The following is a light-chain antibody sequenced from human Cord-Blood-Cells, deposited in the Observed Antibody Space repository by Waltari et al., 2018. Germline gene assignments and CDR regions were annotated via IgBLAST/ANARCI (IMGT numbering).Light chain of an antibody. CDR1: SSDVGRYKL. Sequence: QSALTQPASVSGHPGQSITISCTGTSSDVGRYKLVSWYQQHPGKAPKLMIDEGSKRPSGVSNRFSGSKSGNTASLTVSGLQAEDEADYYCCSYAGSSTWVFGGGTKRTVL. J-gene: IGLJ3*02. CDR3: CSYAGSSTWV. V-gene: IGLV2-23*01. CDR2: EGS.